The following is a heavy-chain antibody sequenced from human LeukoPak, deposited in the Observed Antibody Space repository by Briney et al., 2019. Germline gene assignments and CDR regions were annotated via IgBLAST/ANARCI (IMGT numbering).Heavy chain of an antibody. J-gene: IGHJ4*02. Sequence: GGSLRLSCAASGFTFSSYWMSWVRQAPGKGLEWVSVIYSGGSTYYADSVKGRFTISRDNSKNTLYLQMNSLRAEDTAVYYCARDEGYYDSSGYYYQDYWGQGTLVTVSS. CDR3: ARDEGYYDSSGYYYQDY. CDR2: IYSGGST. D-gene: IGHD3-22*01. V-gene: IGHV3-66*01. CDR1: GFTFSSYW.